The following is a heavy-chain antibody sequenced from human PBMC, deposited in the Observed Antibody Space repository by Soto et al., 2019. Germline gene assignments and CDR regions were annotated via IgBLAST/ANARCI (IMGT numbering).Heavy chain of an antibody. D-gene: IGHD2-8*01. Sequence: NPSETLSLTCTVSGGSFSTYYWSWIRQPPGKGLEWIGYIYYSGGTNYNPSLKSRVTISVDTSNNHFSLKMSSVTAADTAVYYCARVSFLAEWGGMDVWGQGTTVTVSS. CDR2: IYYSGGT. J-gene: IGHJ6*02. V-gene: IGHV4-59*01. CDR3: ARVSFLAEWGGMDV. CDR1: GGSFSTYY.